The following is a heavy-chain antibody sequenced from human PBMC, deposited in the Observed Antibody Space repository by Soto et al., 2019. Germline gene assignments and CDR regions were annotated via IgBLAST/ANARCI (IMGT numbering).Heavy chain of an antibody. CDR1: GGTFSSYA. Sequence: QVQLVQSGAEVKKPGSSVKVSCKASGGTFSSYAISWVRQAPGQGLEWTGGIIPIFGTANYAQKFQGRVTITADKSTSTAYMELSSLRSEDTAVYYCARGGFSYYDFWSGYYLDYWGQGTLVTVSS. CDR3: ARGGFSYYDFWSGYYLDY. J-gene: IGHJ4*02. D-gene: IGHD3-3*01. V-gene: IGHV1-69*06. CDR2: IIPIFGTA.